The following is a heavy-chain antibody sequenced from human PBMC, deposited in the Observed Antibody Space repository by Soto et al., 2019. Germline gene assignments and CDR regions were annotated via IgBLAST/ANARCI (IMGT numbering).Heavy chain of an antibody. CDR1: GFTLSDYW. CDR3: AKDLPNSSGYYPDNYYGMDV. Sequence: PGGSLRLSCAASGFTLSDYWMHWVRQVPGKGLLWVSRISVDGGDTTYADSVKGRFTISRDNSKNTLYLQMNSLRAEDTAVYYCAKDLPNSSGYYPDNYYGMDVWGQGTTVTVSS. CDR2: ISVDGGDT. J-gene: IGHJ6*02. V-gene: IGHV3-74*01. D-gene: IGHD3-22*01.